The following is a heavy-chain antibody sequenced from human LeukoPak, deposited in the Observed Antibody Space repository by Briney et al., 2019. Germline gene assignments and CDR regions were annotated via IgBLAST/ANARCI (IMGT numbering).Heavy chain of an antibody. CDR1: GGSMSSYY. J-gene: IGHJ4*02. CDR3: ARDRCSGGSCHSDY. D-gene: IGHD2-15*01. CDR2: IYYSGSI. V-gene: IGHV4-59*01. Sequence: SETLSLTCTVSGGSMSSYYWSWIRQPPGKGLEWIGYIYYSGSINYNPSLKSRVTISVDTSKNQFSLKLSSVTAADTAVYYCARDRCSGGSCHSDYWGQGTLVTVSS.